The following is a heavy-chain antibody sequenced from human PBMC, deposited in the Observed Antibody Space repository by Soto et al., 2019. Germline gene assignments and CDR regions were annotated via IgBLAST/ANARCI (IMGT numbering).Heavy chain of an antibody. CDR2: AYYSGST. CDR3: ARDRSTYGGGGTGEVKENWFDP. CDR1: GGSISHYY. J-gene: IGHJ5*02. Sequence: SETLSLTCTVSGGSISHYYWSWIRQSPGKGLEWIGYAYYSGSTDYNPSLKSRVTMSVDTSKNQVSLKLNSVTTADTAVYYCARDRSTYGGGGTGEVKENWFDPWGPGTLVTISS. D-gene: IGHD2-8*01. V-gene: IGHV4-59*01.